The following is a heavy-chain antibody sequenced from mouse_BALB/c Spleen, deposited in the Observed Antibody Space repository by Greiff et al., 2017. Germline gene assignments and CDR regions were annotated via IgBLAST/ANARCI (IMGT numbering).Heavy chain of an antibody. Sequence: EVMLVESGGGLVQPGGSRKLSCAASGFTFSSFGMHWVRQAPEKGLEWVAYISSGSSTIYYADTVKGRFTISRDNPKNTLFLQMTSLRSEDTAMYYCARDDYGSSFDYWGQGTTLTVSS. V-gene: IGHV5-17*02. CDR3: ARDDYGSSFDY. CDR2: ISSGSSTI. CDR1: GFTFSSFG. D-gene: IGHD1-1*01. J-gene: IGHJ2*01.